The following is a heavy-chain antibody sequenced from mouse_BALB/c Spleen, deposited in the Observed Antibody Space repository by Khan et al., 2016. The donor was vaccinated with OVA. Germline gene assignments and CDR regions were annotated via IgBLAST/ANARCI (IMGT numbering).Heavy chain of an antibody. CDR2: IRLKSGDYVT. J-gene: IGHJ1*01. D-gene: IGHD1-1*02. Sequence: EVELVESGGGLVQPGGSMKLSCVASGFTFSNYWMNWVRQSPEKGLEWVAEIRLKSGDYVTHYALSVKGRFTISRDDSKSSVHLQLDNLRTEDTCIYYCGMLVWGQGTTLTVSP. CDR1: GFTFSNYW. V-gene: IGHV6-6*02. CDR3: GMLV.